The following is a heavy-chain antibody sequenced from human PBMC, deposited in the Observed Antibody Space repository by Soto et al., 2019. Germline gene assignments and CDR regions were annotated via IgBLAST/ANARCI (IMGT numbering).Heavy chain of an antibody. V-gene: IGHV3-30-3*01. CDR3: ARDKVRYYDSSGYSPTFDP. CDR1: GFTFSSYA. J-gene: IGHJ5*02. CDR2: ISYDGSNK. D-gene: IGHD3-22*01. Sequence: PGGSLRLSCAASGFTFSSYAMHWVRQAPGKGLEWVAVISYDGSNKYYADSVKGRFTISRDNSKNTLYLQMNSLRAEDTAVYYCARDKVRYYDSSGYSPTFDPWGQGTLVTVSS.